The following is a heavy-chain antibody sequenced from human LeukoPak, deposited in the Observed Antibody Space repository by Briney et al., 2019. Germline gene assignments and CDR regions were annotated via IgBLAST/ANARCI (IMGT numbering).Heavy chain of an antibody. Sequence: GGSLRLSCAASGFTFSSYGMHWVRQAPGKGLEGVAFIRYDGSNKYYADSVKGRFTISRDNSKNTLYLQMNSLRAEDTAVYYCARRSSSWYAFDYWGQGTLVTVSS. J-gene: IGHJ4*02. CDR3: ARRSSSWYAFDY. CDR2: IRYDGSNK. CDR1: GFTFSSYG. V-gene: IGHV3-30*02. D-gene: IGHD6-13*01.